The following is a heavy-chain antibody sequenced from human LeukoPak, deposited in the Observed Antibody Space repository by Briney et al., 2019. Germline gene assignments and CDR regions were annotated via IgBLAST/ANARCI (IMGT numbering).Heavy chain of an antibody. CDR1: GFTFSNAW. J-gene: IGHJ3*02. CDR2: IKSKADGGTT. Sequence: NPGGSLRLSCAASGFTFSNAWMSWVRQAPGKGLEWVGRIKSKADGGTTDYAAPVKGRFTISRDDSKNTLYLQMNSLKTEDTAVYYCTTDDSVSLAVTQYGGDAFDIWGQGTMVTVSS. V-gene: IGHV3-15*01. D-gene: IGHD4-17*01. CDR3: TTDDSVSLAVTQYGGDAFDI.